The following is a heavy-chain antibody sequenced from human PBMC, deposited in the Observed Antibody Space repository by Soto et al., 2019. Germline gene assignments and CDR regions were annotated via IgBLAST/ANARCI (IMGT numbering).Heavy chain of an antibody. V-gene: IGHV1-58*01. CDR3: AAPRSISYAFDI. D-gene: IGHD2-21*01. Sequence: ASVKVSCKASGFTFTNSAVQGVRQARGQRLEGIGWIVCGSGNTNYAQKFQERVTITRDMSTSTAYMELSSLRSEDTAVYYCAAPRSISYAFDIWGQGTMVTVSS. CDR1: GFTFTNSA. J-gene: IGHJ3*02. CDR2: IVCGSGNT.